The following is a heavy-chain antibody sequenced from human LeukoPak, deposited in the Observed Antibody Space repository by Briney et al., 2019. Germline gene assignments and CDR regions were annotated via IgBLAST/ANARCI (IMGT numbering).Heavy chain of an antibody. V-gene: IGHV1-2*02. J-gene: IGHJ6*02. CDR2: INPNSGGT. Sequence: ASVKVSCKASGYTFTGYYMHWVRQAPGQGLEWMGWINPNSGGTNYAQKFQGRVTMTRDTSISTAYMELSRLRSDDTAVYYCARVGVAAIDSSYYYGMDVWGQGTTVTVSS. CDR1: GYTFTGYY. D-gene: IGHD2-15*01. CDR3: ARVGVAAIDSSYYYGMDV.